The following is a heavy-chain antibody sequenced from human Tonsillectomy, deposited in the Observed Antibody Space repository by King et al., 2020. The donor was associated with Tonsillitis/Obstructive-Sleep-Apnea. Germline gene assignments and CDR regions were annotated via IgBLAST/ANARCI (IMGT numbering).Heavy chain of an antibody. CDR2: LYYTGST. CDR1: GGSVSSGGYY. CDR3: ARGFYDSSGYYHDVFDI. V-gene: IGHV4-61*08. Sequence: QLQESGPGLVKPSETLSLTCTVSGGSVSSGGYYCRWIRQPPGKGPEWIGYLYYTGSTNYNPSLTSRVTISVDTSTNQFSLKLSSVTAADTAVYYCARGFYDSSGYYHDVFDIWGQGTMVTVSS. J-gene: IGHJ3*02. D-gene: IGHD3-22*01.